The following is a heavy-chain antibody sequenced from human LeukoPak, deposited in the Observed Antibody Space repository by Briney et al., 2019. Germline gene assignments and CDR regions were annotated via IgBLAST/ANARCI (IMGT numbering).Heavy chain of an antibody. Sequence: GGSLRLSCAASGFTFSNVWMNWVRQAPGKGLEWVGRIKSKTDGGTTDYAAPVKGRFTISRDDSKNTLYLQMNSLKTEDTAVYYCTVGALQGAFDIWGQGTMVTVSS. CDR1: GFTFSNVW. V-gene: IGHV3-15*01. CDR2: IKSKTDGGTT. D-gene: IGHD1-26*01. CDR3: TVGALQGAFDI. J-gene: IGHJ3*02.